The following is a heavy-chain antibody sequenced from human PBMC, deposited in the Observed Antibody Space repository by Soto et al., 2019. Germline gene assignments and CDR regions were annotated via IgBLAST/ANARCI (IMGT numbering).Heavy chain of an antibody. V-gene: IGHV3-30*18. Sequence: QVQLVESGGGVVQPGRSLRLSCAASGFTFSSYGMHWVRQAPGKGLEWVAVISYDGSNKYYADSVKGRFTISRDNSKNTLYLQMNSLRAEDTAVYYCAKDRAIAAAGPAFDPWGQGTLVTVSS. CDR1: GFTFSSYG. D-gene: IGHD6-13*01. J-gene: IGHJ5*02. CDR2: ISYDGSNK. CDR3: AKDRAIAAAGPAFDP.